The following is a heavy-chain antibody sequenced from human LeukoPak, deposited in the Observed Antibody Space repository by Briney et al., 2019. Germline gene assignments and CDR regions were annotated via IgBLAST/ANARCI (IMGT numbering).Heavy chain of an antibody. CDR2: IKSKTDGGTT. V-gene: IGHV3-15*01. J-gene: IGHJ1*01. Sequence: SGGSLRLSCAASGFTFSNAWMSWVRQAPGKGLEWVGRIKSKTDGGTTDYAAPVKGRFTISRDDSKNTLYLQMNSLKTEDTAVYYCTTDLAYCSGGSCYALEYFQHWGQGTLVTVSP. CDR3: TTDLAYCSGGSCYALEYFQH. CDR1: GFTFSNAW. D-gene: IGHD2-15*01.